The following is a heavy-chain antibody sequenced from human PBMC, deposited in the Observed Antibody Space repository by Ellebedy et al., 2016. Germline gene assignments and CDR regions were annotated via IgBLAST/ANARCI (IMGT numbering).Heavy chain of an antibody. J-gene: IGHJ5*02. CDR1: GYSFTSYW. D-gene: IGHD2-2*01. V-gene: IGHV5-51*01. Sequence: GESLKISXKGSGYSFTSYWIGWVRQMPGKGLEWMGIIYPGDSDTRYSPSFQGQVTISADKSISTAYLQWSSLKASDTAMYYCARGRGRYCSSTSCLEEFNWFNPWGQGTLVTVSS. CDR2: IYPGDSDT. CDR3: ARGRGRYCSSTSCLEEFNWFNP.